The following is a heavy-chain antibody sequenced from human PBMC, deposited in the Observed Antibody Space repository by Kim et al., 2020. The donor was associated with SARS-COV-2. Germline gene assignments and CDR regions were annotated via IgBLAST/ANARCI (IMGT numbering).Heavy chain of an antibody. CDR2: ISAYNGNT. V-gene: IGHV1-18*04. CDR3: ARGSYDFWSGYYYYYYYGMAV. Sequence: ASVKVSCXASGXTFTSYGISWVRQAPGQGLEWMGWISAYNGNTNYAQKLQGRVTMTTDTSTSTAYMELRSLRSDDTAVYNCARGSYDFWSGYYYYYYYGMAVWGQWTTVTVSS. CDR1: GXTFTSYG. J-gene: IGHJ6*02. D-gene: IGHD3-3*01.